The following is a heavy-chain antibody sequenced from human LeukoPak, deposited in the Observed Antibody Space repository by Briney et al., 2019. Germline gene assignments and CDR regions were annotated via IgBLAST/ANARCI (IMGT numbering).Heavy chain of an antibody. J-gene: IGHJ1*01. CDR3: AKALGDGKSDF. Sequence: GTSLRLSCAASGFTFTNFGLDWVRQTPDKGLEWLAIIWFDGSKTYYADSVRGRFTISRDDSKHMVYLQMNSLTTEDTGVYYCAKALGDGKSDFWGQGTRDIVSS. V-gene: IGHV3-33*06. D-gene: IGHD1-26*01. CDR1: GFTFTNFG. CDR2: IWFDGSKT.